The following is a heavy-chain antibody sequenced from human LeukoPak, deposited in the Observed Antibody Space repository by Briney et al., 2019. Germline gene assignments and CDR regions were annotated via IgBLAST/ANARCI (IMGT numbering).Heavy chain of an antibody. J-gene: IGHJ4*02. CDR3: ARGQGSHGQQLGDF. D-gene: IGHD6-13*01. CDR2: MNPNSGNT. Sequence: ASVKVSCKASGYTFTSYDINWVRQATGQGLEWMGWMNPNSGNTGYAQNFQGRVTMTRNTSISTAYMELSSLKSEDTAVYYCARGQGSHGQQLGDFWGQGTLVTVSS. V-gene: IGHV1-8*01. CDR1: GYTFTSYD.